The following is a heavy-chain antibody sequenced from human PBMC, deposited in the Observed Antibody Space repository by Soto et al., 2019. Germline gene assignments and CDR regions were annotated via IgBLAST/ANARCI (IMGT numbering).Heavy chain of an antibody. J-gene: IGHJ6*02. CDR3: ARGSYDFWRGYYYYYGMDV. V-gene: IGHV3-74*01. Sequence: GGSLRLSFAASGFTFSSYWMHWIRQAPGKGLMWVSRINSDGSSSSYADSVKGRFTISRDNAKNTLYLQMNRLRAEETAVYDCARGSYDFWRGYYYYYGMDVWGQGTTVTVSS. D-gene: IGHD3-3*01. CDR1: GFTFSSYW. CDR2: INSDGSSS.